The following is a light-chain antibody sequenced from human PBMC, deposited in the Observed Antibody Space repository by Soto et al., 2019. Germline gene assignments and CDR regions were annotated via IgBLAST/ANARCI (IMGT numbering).Light chain of an antibody. CDR1: QSVSSSY. CDR2: GAS. V-gene: IGKV3-20*01. CDR3: QQHGYSPMYT. Sequence: EIVLTQSPGTLSLSPGERATLSCRASQSVSSSYLAWYQQKPGQAPRLLIYGASSRATGIPDRFSGSGSGTDFTLTISRLEPEDFAVYYCQQHGYSPMYTFCQGTTLEIK. J-gene: IGKJ2*01.